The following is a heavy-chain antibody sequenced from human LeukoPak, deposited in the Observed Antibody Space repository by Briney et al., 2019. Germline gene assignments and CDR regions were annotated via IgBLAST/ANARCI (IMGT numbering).Heavy chain of an antibody. Sequence: ASVKVSCKASGYTFTGYYMHCVRQAHGQGLEWMGWINPNSGGTNYAQKFQGRVTMTRDTSISTAYMELSRLRSDDTAVYYCARDFFMITFGGVINDAFDIWGQGTMVTVSS. V-gene: IGHV1-2*02. D-gene: IGHD3-16*01. CDR3: ARDFFMITFGGVINDAFDI. CDR2: INPNSGGT. J-gene: IGHJ3*02. CDR1: GYTFTGYY.